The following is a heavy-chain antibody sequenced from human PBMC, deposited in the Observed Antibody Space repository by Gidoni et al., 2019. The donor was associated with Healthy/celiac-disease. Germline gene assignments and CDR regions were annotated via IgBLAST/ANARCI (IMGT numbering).Heavy chain of an antibody. D-gene: IGHD3-16*02. CDR2: ISSSSSTI. CDR3: ARDNPLRLGELSLTPNFDY. J-gene: IGHJ4*02. V-gene: IGHV3-48*02. CDR1: GFTSSSYS. Sequence: EVQLVASGGGLVQPGGPLRLSCAASGFTSSSYSMHWVRQSPGKGLEWVSYISSSSSTIYYADSVKGRFTISRDNAKNSLYLQMNSLRDEDTAVYYCARDNPLRLGELSLTPNFDYWGQGTLVTVSS.